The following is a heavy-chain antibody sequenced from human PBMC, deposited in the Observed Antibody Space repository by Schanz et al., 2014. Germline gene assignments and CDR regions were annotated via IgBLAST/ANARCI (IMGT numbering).Heavy chain of an antibody. CDR2: IIPIHGIV. J-gene: IGHJ5*02. D-gene: IGHD3-22*01. V-gene: IGHV1-69*08. CDR1: GGTFSSYT. Sequence: QVQLVQSGAEVKKPGSSVKVSCTASGGTFSSYTISWIRQAPGQGLEWMGRIIPIHGIVNYAQRFQDRVRITADKSTSTAYMELSSLRSDDTAVYYCAREVGLYDRGWFDPWGQGTLVTVSS. CDR3: AREVGLYDRGWFDP.